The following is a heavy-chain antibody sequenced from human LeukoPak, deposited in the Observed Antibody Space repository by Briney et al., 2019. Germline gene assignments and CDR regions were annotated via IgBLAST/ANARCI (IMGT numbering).Heavy chain of an antibody. CDR1: GFTFSSYA. V-gene: IGHV3-23*01. D-gene: IGHD5-24*01. J-gene: IGHJ4*02. CDR2: ISGSGGST. Sequence: GGSLRLSCAASGFTFSSYAMSWVRQAPGKGLEWVSAISGSGGSTYYADSVKGRFTISRDNSKNTLYLQMNSLRAEDTAVYYCAKDRGDGYNYGDFDYWGQGTLVTVSS. CDR3: AKDRGDGYNYGDFDY.